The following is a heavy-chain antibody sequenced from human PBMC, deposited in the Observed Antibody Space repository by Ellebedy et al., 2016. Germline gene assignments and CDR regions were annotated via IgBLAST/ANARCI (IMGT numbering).Heavy chain of an antibody. CDR2: IYWNDDK. CDR1: GFSLSTSGVC. CDR3: VHRTTVTSVDY. V-gene: IGHV2-5*01. Sequence: SGPTLVKPTQTLTLTCTFSGFSLSTSGVCVGWIRRPPGKAPEWLGFIYWNDDKRFSPSLRSRLTITKDTSKNQVVLTMTNMDPVDTATYYCVHRTTVTSVDYWGQGSLVTVSS. D-gene: IGHD4-11*01. J-gene: IGHJ4*02.